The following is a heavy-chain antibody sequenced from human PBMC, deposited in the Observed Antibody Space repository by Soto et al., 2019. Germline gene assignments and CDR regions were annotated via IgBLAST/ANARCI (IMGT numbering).Heavy chain of an antibody. V-gene: IGHV3-9*01. J-gene: IGHJ6*02. CDR3: AKDDRRLNYFYYGMDV. Sequence: GGSLRLSCAASGFIFDDYAMHWVRQSPGKGLEWVSSITWNTYTIAYADSVKGRFTISRDNARNTLYLQMNSLREEDTALYYCAKDDRRLNYFYYGMDVWGQGTAVTVSS. CDR1: GFIFDDYA. D-gene: IGHD6-25*01. CDR2: ITWNTYTI.